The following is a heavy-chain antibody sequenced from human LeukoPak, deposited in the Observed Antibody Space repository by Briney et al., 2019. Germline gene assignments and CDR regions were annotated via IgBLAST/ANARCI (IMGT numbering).Heavy chain of an antibody. V-gene: IGHV3-23*01. D-gene: IGHD2-2*01. Sequence: GGSLRLSCAASGFTFSSYAMSWVRQAPGKGLEWVSAISGSGGSTYYADSVKGRFTISRVNSKNTLYLQMNSLRAEGTAVYYCAKQTTEYQLPLTTLDYWGQGTLVTVSS. CDR2: ISGSGGST. CDR3: AKQTTEYQLPLTTLDY. CDR1: GFTFSSYA. J-gene: IGHJ4*02.